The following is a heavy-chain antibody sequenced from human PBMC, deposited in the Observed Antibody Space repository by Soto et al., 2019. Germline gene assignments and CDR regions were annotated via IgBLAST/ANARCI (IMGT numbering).Heavy chain of an antibody. CDR3: AREGVAPYYYYGMDV. J-gene: IGHJ6*02. V-gene: IGHV1-18*01. D-gene: IGHD5-12*01. CDR2: ISTYNGDT. CDR1: GYTFTRSG. Sequence: ASVKVSCKASGYTFTRSGISWVRQAPGQGLEWMGWISTYNGDTNYAQTFQGRVTMTTDTSTSTVHMEVRSLRSDDTAVYYCAREGVAPYYYYGMDVWGQGTTDTVSS.